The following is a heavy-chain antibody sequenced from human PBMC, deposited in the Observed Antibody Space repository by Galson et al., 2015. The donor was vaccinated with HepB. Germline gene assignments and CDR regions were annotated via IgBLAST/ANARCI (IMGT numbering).Heavy chain of an antibody. J-gene: IGHJ4*02. CDR1: GFTFSDAW. V-gene: IGHV3-15*01. CDR2: IKRKSGNGTT. CDR3: STKFNY. Sequence: LRLSCAASGFTFSDAWMSWVRQAPGKGLEWVGRIKRKSGNGTTDYAAPVKGRFTISRDDSKNTVYLQMNSLQTEDTALYYCSTKFNYWGQGTLVTVSS.